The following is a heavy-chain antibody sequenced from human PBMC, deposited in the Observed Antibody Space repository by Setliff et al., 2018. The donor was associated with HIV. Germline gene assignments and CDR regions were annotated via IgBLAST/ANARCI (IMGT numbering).Heavy chain of an antibody. D-gene: IGHD6-13*01. Sequence: PSETLSLTCAVSGGSFSDNYWNWIRQPPGKGLEWIGEINHSGRTKYSPSLRSRVSISVDTSKTQFSLKLSSVTAADTALYYCARGRYRSRWYASDHYYIDVWGKGTTVTVSS. CDR2: INHSGRT. CDR3: ARGRYRSRWYASDHYYIDV. CDR1: GGSFSDNY. J-gene: IGHJ6*03. V-gene: IGHV4-34*01.